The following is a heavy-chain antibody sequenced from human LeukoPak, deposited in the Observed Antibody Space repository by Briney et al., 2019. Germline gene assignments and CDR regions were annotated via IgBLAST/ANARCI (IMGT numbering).Heavy chain of an antibody. D-gene: IGHD3-22*01. J-gene: IGHJ4*02. V-gene: IGHV3-30*01. Sequence: GGSLRLSCAASGVTFSSYAMQWARQGPGKGLERGAVISYDGSKKNYEDSVRGRFTISKKNSKKRLYLQRNSRRAEDTAVYFCARSSDTGGYYNFDYWGQGTLVTVSS. CDR3: ARSSDTGGYYNFDY. CDR2: ISYDGSKK. CDR1: GVTFSSYA.